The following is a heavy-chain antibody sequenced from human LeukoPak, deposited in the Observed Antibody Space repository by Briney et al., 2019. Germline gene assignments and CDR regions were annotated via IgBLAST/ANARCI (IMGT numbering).Heavy chain of an antibody. CDR1: GFTFSSNY. CDR2: IYSGGNT. CDR3: ARLPGASYFNY. Sequence: GGSLRLSCAASGFTFSSNYMRWVRQAPGKGLEWVSIIYSGGNTYYADSVKGRFTISRDNSKNTLYLQMNSLRAEDTAVYYCARLPGASYFNYWGEGTLVTVSS. J-gene: IGHJ4*02. D-gene: IGHD3-10*01. V-gene: IGHV3-53*01.